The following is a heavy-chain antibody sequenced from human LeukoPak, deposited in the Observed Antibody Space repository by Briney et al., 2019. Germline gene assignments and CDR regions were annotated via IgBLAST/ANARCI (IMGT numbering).Heavy chain of an antibody. V-gene: IGHV3-23*01. D-gene: IGHD3-10*01. J-gene: IGHJ4*02. CDR1: GFTFSSYA. Sequence: PGGSLRLSCAASGFTFSSYAMSWVRQAPGKGLEWVSAISGSGGSTYYADSVKGRFTISRDNSKNTLYLQMNSLRAEDTAVYYCARDKAMVRGVINGWSFFDYWGQGTLVTVSS. CDR2: ISGSGGST. CDR3: ARDKAMVRGVINGWSFFDY.